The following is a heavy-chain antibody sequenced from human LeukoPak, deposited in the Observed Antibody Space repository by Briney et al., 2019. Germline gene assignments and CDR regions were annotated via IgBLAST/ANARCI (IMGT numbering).Heavy chain of an antibody. D-gene: IGHD3-10*01. V-gene: IGHV3-23*01. CDR1: GITLSNYG. CDR2: ISDSGGRT. Sequence: GGSLRLSCAVSGITLSNYGMSWVRQAPGKGLEWVAGISDSGGRTTHADSVRGRFTISRDNPKNTLYLQMNSLRAEDTAVYFCAKRGVVIRVFLVGFHKEAYYFDSWGQGALVTVSS. J-gene: IGHJ4*02. CDR3: AKRGVVIRVFLVGFHKEAYYFDS.